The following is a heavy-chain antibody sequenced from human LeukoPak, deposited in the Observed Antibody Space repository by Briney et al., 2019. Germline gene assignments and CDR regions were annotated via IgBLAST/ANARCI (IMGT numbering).Heavy chain of an antibody. V-gene: IGHV3-66*01. CDR2: IYNDSSI. Sequence: GGSLRLSCVASGFTVSSNYMSWVRQAPGKGLEWVSVIYNDSSIYYANSVKGRFTILRDTSKNTLYLQMNSLRVEDTAVYYCARDRKAVGGNFDYWGQGTLVTVSS. CDR3: ARDRKAVGGNFDY. D-gene: IGHD6-13*01. J-gene: IGHJ4*02. CDR1: GFTVSSNY.